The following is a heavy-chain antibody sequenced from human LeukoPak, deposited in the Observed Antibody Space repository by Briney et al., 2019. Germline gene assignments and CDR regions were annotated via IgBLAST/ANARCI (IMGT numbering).Heavy chain of an antibody. Sequence: ASVKVSCKASGGTFSSYAISWVRQAPGQGLEWMGGIIPIFGTANYAQKFQGRVTITTDESTSTAYMELSSLRSEDTAVYYCARDQGSSRRFDPWGQGTLVTVSS. V-gene: IGHV1-69*05. CDR3: ARDQGSSRRFDP. J-gene: IGHJ5*02. CDR1: GGTFSSYA. D-gene: IGHD2-2*01. CDR2: IIPIFGTA.